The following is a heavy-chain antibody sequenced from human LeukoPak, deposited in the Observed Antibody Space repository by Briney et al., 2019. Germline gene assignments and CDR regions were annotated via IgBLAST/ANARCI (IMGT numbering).Heavy chain of an antibody. V-gene: IGHV1-2*02. D-gene: IGHD2-2*01. Sequence: ASVKVSCKASGYTFTDYYMHWVRQAPGQGFEWMGWINPNDGDTNYAQKFQGRVTMTRDTSISTAHMEVSRLRSDDTAAYYCARANFLYCSSSTCLFDYWGQGTLVTVSS. CDR1: GYTFTDYY. CDR2: INPNDGDT. J-gene: IGHJ4*02. CDR3: ARANFLYCSSSTCLFDY.